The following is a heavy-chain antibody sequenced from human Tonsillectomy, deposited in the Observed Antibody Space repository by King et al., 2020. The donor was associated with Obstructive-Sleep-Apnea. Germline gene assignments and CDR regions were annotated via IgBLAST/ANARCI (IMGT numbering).Heavy chain of an antibody. J-gene: IGHJ6*02. CDR3: AKESRTSSLDYDYGMDV. CDR2: IYSVGST. Sequence: EVQLVESGGGLVQPGGSLRLSCEASGFSVSNKFMSWVRQAPGKGLEWVAVIYSVGSTYYADSVEGRFTISRDNSKNTLYLQMNSLRADDTAVYYCAKESRTSSLDYDYGMDVWGQGTTVTVSS. V-gene: IGHV3-53*04. D-gene: IGHD2-2*01. CDR1: GFSVSNKF.